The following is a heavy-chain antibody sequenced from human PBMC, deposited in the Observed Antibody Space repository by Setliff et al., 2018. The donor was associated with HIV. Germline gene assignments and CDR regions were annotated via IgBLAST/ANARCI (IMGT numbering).Heavy chain of an antibody. CDR2: ISYDETDK. CDR1: GFTFSSYA. V-gene: IGHV3-30*04. D-gene: IGHD2-2*01. Sequence: GGSLRLSCAASGFTFSSYAMHWVRQSPGKGLEWMAVISYDETDKYYADSVKGRFTISRDNSKNMLYVHMNSLRAEDTAIYYCAREVDPLVILGGLDVWGQGTAVTVSS. J-gene: IGHJ6*02. CDR3: AREVDPLVILGGLDV.